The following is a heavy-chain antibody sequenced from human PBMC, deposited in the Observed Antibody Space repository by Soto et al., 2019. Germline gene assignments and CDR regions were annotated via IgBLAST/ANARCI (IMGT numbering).Heavy chain of an antibody. CDR3: ARDRSLVTGTHNWFDP. D-gene: IGHD6-19*01. V-gene: IGHV1-3*01. Sequence: GASVKVSCKASGYTFTSYAIHWVRQAPGQRLEWMGWINAGNGNTKYSQKFQGRVTITRDTSASTAYMELSSLRSEDTAVYYCARDRSLVTGTHNWFDPWGQGTLVTVSS. J-gene: IGHJ5*02. CDR2: INAGNGNT. CDR1: GYTFTSYA.